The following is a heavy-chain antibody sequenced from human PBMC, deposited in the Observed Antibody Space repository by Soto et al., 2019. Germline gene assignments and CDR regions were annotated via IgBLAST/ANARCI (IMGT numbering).Heavy chain of an antibody. CDR2: IFHSGST. Sequence: SETLSLTCAVSGGSISSGGYSWGWIRQPPGKGLEWIGYIFHSGSTYYNPSLKSRVTITVDRSKNQFSLKLSSVTAADTAVYYCARGGYSSNYYYYYGMDVWGQGTTVTVSS. CDR3: ARGGYSSNYYYYYGMDV. D-gene: IGHD5-18*01. CDR1: GGSISSGGYS. J-gene: IGHJ6*02. V-gene: IGHV4-30-2*01.